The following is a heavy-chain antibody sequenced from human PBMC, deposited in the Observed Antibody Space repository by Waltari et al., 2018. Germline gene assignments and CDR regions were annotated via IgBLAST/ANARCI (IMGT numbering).Heavy chain of an antibody. J-gene: IGHJ6*02. Sequence: EVQLVESGGGLVQPGGSLRLSCAASGFTFSSYEMTWVRQAPGKGLEWVSYIRSSGSTIYYADSVKGRFTISRDNAKNSLYLQMNSLRAEDTAVYYCARAPQRPGGSTKLLPWIDWYYYGMDVWGQGTTVTVSS. CDR1: GFTFSSYE. V-gene: IGHV3-48*03. D-gene: IGHD3-22*01. CDR2: IRSSGSTI. CDR3: ARAPQRPGGSTKLLPWIDWYYYGMDV.